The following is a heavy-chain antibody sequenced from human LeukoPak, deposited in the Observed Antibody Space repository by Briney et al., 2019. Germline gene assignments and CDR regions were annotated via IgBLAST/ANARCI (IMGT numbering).Heavy chain of an antibody. D-gene: IGHD3-3*01. V-gene: IGHV1-18*01. Sequence: ASVKVSCKASGYTFTSHGISWVRQAPGQGPEWMAWISTYNGNTNYAQKLQGRVTMTTDTSTSTAYMELRSLRSDDTAVYYCATSLAVEYYDFWSGRAFDIWGQGTMVTVSS. CDR1: GYTFTSHG. CDR2: ISTYNGNT. J-gene: IGHJ3*02. CDR3: ATSLAVEYYDFWSGRAFDI.